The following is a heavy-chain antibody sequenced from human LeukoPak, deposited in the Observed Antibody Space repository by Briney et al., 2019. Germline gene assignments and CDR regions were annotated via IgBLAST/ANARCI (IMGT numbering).Heavy chain of an antibody. Sequence: SETLSLTCAVYGGSFSGYYWSWIRQPPGKGLEWIGEINHSGSTNYNPSLKGRVTISVDTSKNQFSLKLSSVTAADTAVYYCARRDRPGMLDYWGQGTLVTVSS. CDR1: GGSFSGYY. CDR3: ARRDRPGMLDY. J-gene: IGHJ4*02. D-gene: IGHD2-8*01. V-gene: IGHV4-34*01. CDR2: INHSGST.